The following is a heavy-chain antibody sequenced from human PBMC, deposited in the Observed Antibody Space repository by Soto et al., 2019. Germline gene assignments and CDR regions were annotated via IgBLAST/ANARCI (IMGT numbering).Heavy chain of an antibody. CDR1: GFSLTTSGVG. CDR2: IYWDDDK. J-gene: IGHJ4*02. V-gene: IGHV2-5*02. CDR3: AHRILRTVFGLVTTTAIYFDF. D-gene: IGHD3-3*01. Sequence: QITLNESGPTVVKPAETLTLTCTFSGFSLTTSGVGVGWIRQSPGKAPEWLALIYWDDDKRYSASLKSRLTITQDTSKNQVVLTMASVGPADTATYYCAHRILRTVFGLVTTTAIYFDFWGQGTPVVVSS.